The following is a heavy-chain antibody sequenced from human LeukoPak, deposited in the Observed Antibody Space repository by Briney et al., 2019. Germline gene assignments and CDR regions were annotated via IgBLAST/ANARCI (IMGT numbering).Heavy chain of an antibody. D-gene: IGHD2-21*01. CDR1: GYTFTSYY. CDR3: ARVSWGCGGDCEFNAFDI. J-gene: IGHJ3*02. V-gene: IGHV1-46*01. CDR2: VNPSGGST. Sequence: ASVKVSCKASGYTFTSYYMHWVRQAPGQGLEWMGIVNPSGGSTSYAQKFQGRVTMTRDTSTSTVYMELSSLRSEDTAVYYCARVSWGCGGDCEFNAFDIWGQGTMVTVSS.